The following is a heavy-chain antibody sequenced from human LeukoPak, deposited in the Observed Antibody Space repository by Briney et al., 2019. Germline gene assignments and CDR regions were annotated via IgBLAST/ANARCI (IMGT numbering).Heavy chain of an antibody. Sequence: GGSLRLSCAGPGFMFHDYAIHWVRQAPGKGLERVSLISGDGGSTFYADSVKGRFTISRDNSKNSLYLQMNSLRSDDTALYYCARESESSGWYDYWGRGTLVTVSS. J-gene: IGHJ4*02. D-gene: IGHD6-19*01. CDR3: ARESESSGWYDY. CDR2: ISGDGGST. CDR1: GFMFHDYA. V-gene: IGHV3-43*02.